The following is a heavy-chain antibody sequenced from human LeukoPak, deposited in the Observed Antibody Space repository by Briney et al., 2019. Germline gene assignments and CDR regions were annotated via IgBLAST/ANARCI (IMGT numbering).Heavy chain of an antibody. CDR1: GGSISSYY. Sequence: PSETLSLTCTVSGGSISSYYWSWIRQPAGKGLEWIGRIYSSGSTNYNPSLKSRVTISLDTSKNQFSPKLSSVTAADTAVYYCASRENSNYAYHWYFDLWGRGTLVTVSS. J-gene: IGHJ2*01. V-gene: IGHV4-4*07. D-gene: IGHD4-11*01. CDR2: IYSSGST. CDR3: ASRENSNYAYHWYFDL.